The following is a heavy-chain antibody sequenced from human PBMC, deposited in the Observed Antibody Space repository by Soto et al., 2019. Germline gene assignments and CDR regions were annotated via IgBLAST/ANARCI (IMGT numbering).Heavy chain of an antibody. D-gene: IGHD5-18*01. J-gene: IGHJ6*02. V-gene: IGHV1-58*02. Sequence: ASVKVSCKASGFTFTSSAMQWVRQARGQRLEWIGWIVVGSGNTNYAQKFQERVTITRDKSISTAYLQWSSLKASDTAMYYCARTSMQSRGYSYGHGGVDVWGQGTTVTVSS. CDR3: ARTSMQSRGYSYGHGGVDV. CDR1: GFTFTSSA. CDR2: IVVGSGNT.